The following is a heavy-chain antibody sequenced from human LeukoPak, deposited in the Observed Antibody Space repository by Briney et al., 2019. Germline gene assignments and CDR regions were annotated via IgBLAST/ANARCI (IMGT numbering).Heavy chain of an antibody. J-gene: IGHJ4*02. V-gene: IGHV1-18*01. CDR3: ATGPNPYYFDY. CDR2: ISGYDDNT. Sequence: ASVKVSCTASGYTFTTYGISWVRQAPGQGLEWMGWISGYDDNTKYSQKLQGRVTMTKDTSTSTAYMELRSLRSDDTAVYYCATGPNPYYFDYWGQGTLVTVSS. CDR1: GYTFTTYG.